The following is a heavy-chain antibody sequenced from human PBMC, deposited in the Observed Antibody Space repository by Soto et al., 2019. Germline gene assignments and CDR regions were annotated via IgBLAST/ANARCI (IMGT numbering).Heavy chain of an antibody. Sequence: PGESLRISCKGSGDSFTSYWIGWVRQMPGKGLEWMGIIYPGDSDTRYSPSFQGQVTISADKSISTAYLQWSSLKASDTAMYYCARRRGYSGSPVGAFDIWGQGTMVTVSS. D-gene: IGHD5-12*01. V-gene: IGHV5-51*01. CDR3: ARRRGYSGSPVGAFDI. J-gene: IGHJ3*02. CDR1: GDSFTSYW. CDR2: IYPGDSDT.